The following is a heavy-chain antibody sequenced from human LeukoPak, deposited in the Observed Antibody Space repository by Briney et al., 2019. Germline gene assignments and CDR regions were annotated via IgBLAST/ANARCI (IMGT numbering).Heavy chain of an antibody. CDR2: IYTSGNT. CDR1: GGSISSYY. CDR3: ARHIARDYVWGSYRGGAGFDY. Sequence: PSETLSLTCTVSGGSISSYYWSWIRQPAGKGLEWIGRIYTSGNTNYNPSLKSRVTMSVDTSKNQFSLKLSSVTAADTAVYYCARHIARDYVWGSYRGGAGFDYWGQGTLVTVSS. J-gene: IGHJ4*02. D-gene: IGHD3-16*02. V-gene: IGHV4-4*07.